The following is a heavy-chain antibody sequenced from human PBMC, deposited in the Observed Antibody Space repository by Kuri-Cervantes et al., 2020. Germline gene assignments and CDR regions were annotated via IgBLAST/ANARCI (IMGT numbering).Heavy chain of an antibody. J-gene: IGHJ4*02. D-gene: IGHD3-22*01. CDR1: GGSFSGYY. Sequence: LRLSCAVYGGSFSGYYWSWIRQPPGKGLEWIGEINHSGSTYYNPSLKSRVTISVDTSKNQLSLKLSSVTAADTAVYYCARASITMIEGYYFDYWGQGTLVTVSS. V-gene: IGHV4-34*09. CDR3: ARASITMIEGYYFDY. CDR2: INHSGST.